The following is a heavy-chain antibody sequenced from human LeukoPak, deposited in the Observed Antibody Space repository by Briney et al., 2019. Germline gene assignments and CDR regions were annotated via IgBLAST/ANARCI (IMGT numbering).Heavy chain of an antibody. J-gene: IGHJ6*02. CDR2: IYHSGST. CDR3: AGFATQEYYYYYGMDV. Sequence: SQTLSLTCAVSGGSISSGGYSWSWIRQPPGKGLEWIGYIYHSGSTYYNPSLKSRVTISVDRSKNQFSLKLRSVTAADTAVYYCAGFATQEYYYYYGMDVWGQGTTVTVSS. CDR1: GGSISSGGYS. V-gene: IGHV4-30-2*01.